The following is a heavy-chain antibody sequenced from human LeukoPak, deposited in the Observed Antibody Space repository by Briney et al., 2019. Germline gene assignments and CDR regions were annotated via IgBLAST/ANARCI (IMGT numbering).Heavy chain of an antibody. CDR3: ARDTRPSSWYLY. V-gene: IGHV1-2*02. D-gene: IGHD6-13*01. CDR1: GYTFTGYY. CDR2: INPNSGGT. J-gene: IGHJ4*02. Sequence: EAPVKVSCKASGYTFTGYYMHWVRQAPGQGLEWMGWINPNSGGTNYAQKFQGRVTMTRDTSISTAYMELSRLRSDDTAVYYCARDTRPSSWYLYWGQGTLVTVSS.